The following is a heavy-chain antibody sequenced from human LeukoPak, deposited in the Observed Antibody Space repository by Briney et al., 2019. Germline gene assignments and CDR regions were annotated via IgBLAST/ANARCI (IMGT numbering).Heavy chain of an antibody. J-gene: IGHJ4*02. CDR2: IYYGGST. CDR3: ARGSVTWDY. D-gene: IGHD4-17*01. CDR1: GGSISSYY. V-gene: IGHV4-59*01. Sequence: PSETLSLTCTVSGGSISSYYWSWIRQSPGKGLEWIGYIYYGGSTDYNPSLKSRVTISKDTSKTQFSLRLSSVTAADTAVYYCARGSVTWDYWGQGTLVTVSS.